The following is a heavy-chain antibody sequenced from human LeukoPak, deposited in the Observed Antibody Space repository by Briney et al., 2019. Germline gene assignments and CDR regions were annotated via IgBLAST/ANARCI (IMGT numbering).Heavy chain of an antibody. CDR3: ARLGDYSNYGVPYYMDV. CDR1: GYSFISYW. Sequence: GESLKISRKGSGYSFISYWIGWVRQMPGKGLEWMGIIYPGDSDTRYSPSFQGQVTISADKSISTAYLQWSSLKASDTAMYYCARLGDYSNYGVPYYMDVWGKGTTVTVSS. J-gene: IGHJ6*03. V-gene: IGHV5-51*01. D-gene: IGHD4-11*01. CDR2: IYPGDSDT.